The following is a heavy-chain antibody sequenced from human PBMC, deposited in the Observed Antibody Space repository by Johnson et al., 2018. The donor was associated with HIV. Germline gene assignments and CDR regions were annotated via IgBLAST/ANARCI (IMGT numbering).Heavy chain of an antibody. Sequence: QVQLVESGGGLVQPGGSLRLSCAGSGFTFSSYGMHWVRQAPGKGLEWVADITSDGSDKYYADSVKGRFTISRDNAKNTLYLQLNSLTAEDKAGYYCARERGPWKHFWLRDAFDIWGQGTMVTVSS. V-gene: IGHV3-30*03. CDR1: GFTFSSYG. D-gene: IGHD3-3*02. CDR2: ITSDGSDK. J-gene: IGHJ3*02. CDR3: ARERGPWKHFWLRDAFDI.